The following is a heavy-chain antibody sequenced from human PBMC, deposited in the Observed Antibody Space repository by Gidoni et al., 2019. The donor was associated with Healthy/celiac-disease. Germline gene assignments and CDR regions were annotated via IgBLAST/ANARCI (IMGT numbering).Heavy chain of an antibody. J-gene: IGHJ3*02. CDR1: GYTFTSYY. CDR3: ARDSVPIVVVMGRHPANAFDI. V-gene: IGHV1-46*03. CDR2: INPSGGST. D-gene: IGHD3-22*01. Sequence: QVQLVQPGAEVKKPGASVKVSCKASGYTFTSYYMHWVRQAPGQGLEWMGIINPSGGSTSYAQKFQGRVTMTRDTSTSTVYMELSSLRSEDTAVYYCARDSVPIVVVMGRHPANAFDIWGQGTMVTVSS.